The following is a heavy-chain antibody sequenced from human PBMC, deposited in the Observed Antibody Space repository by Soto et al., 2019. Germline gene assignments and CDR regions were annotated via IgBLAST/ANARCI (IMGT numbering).Heavy chain of an antibody. CDR2: IYYSGST. J-gene: IGHJ6*02. CDR3: ARHSDSSGYLLYYYGMDV. D-gene: IGHD3-22*01. CDR1: GGSISSSSYY. Sequence: SETLSLTCTVSGGSISSSSYYWGLIRQPPGKGLEWIGSIYYSGSTYYNPSLKSRVTISVDTSKNQFSLKLSSVTAADTAVYNCARHSDSSGYLLYYYGMDVWGQGTTVTVS. V-gene: IGHV4-39*01.